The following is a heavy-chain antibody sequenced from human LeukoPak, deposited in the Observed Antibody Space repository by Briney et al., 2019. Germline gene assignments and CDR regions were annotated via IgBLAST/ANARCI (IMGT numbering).Heavy chain of an antibody. CDR3: ARDSYYGGTQDY. J-gene: IGHJ4*02. Sequence: GGSLRLSCAAPGFTFSSYWMTWVRQAPGKGLEWVSYISTSGGTIYYADSVKGRFTISRDNAKNSLYLQMNSLRAEDTAVYYCARDSYYGGTQDYWGQGTLVTVSS. V-gene: IGHV3-48*04. D-gene: IGHD4-23*01. CDR1: GFTFSSYW. CDR2: ISTSGGTI.